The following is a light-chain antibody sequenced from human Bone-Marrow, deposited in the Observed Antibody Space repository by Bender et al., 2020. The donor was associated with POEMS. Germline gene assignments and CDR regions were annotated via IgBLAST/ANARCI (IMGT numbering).Light chain of an antibody. Sequence: QSALTQPPSASGSPGQSVAISCTGTSSDVGGYNYVSWYQQHPGKAPKLMIYEVTKRPSGVPDRFSGSIDSSSDSASLTISGLKTEDEADYYCQSYDSGIVLFGGGTKLTVL. V-gene: IGLV2-8*01. CDR3: QSYDSGIVL. CDR1: SSDVGGYNY. J-gene: IGLJ2*01. CDR2: EVT.